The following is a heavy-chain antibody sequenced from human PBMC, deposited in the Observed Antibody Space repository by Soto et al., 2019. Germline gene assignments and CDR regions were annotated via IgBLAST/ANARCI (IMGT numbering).Heavy chain of an antibody. V-gene: IGHV4-59*01. CDR3: ARAPGGSSSWGWFDP. CDR2: IYYSGST. CDR1: GGSISSYY. J-gene: IGHJ5*02. D-gene: IGHD6-13*01. Sequence: SETLSLTCTVSGGSISSYYWSWIRQPPGKGLEWIGYIYYSGSTNYNPSLKSRVTISVDTSKNQFSLKLSSVTAADTAVYYCARAPGGSSSWGWFDPWGQGTLVTVS.